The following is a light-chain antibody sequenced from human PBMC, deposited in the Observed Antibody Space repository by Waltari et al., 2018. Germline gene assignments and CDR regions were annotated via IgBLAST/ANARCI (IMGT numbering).Light chain of an antibody. V-gene: IGKV3-15*01. Sequence: DILMTQSPATLSVSLGERATLSYRASQNINAKLAWYQLRPGQAPRPLISGGSTRATGVPARFSGSGSGIEFTLTISGLQSEDFAVYSCQQYNNWPQTFGQGTKLEV. CDR3: QQYNNWPQT. J-gene: IGKJ2*01. CDR2: GGS. CDR1: QNINAK.